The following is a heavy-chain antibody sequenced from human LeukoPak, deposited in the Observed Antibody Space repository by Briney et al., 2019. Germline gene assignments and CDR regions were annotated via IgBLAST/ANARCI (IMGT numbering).Heavy chain of an antibody. J-gene: IGHJ4*02. CDR3: ARGKVATILGLSDY. CDR1: GFTFSSYS. V-gene: IGHV3-21*01. CDR2: TSSSSSYI. D-gene: IGHD5-12*01. Sequence: GGSLRLSCAASGFTFSSYSMNWVRQAPGKGLEWVSSTSSSSSYIYYADSVKGRFTISRDNAKNSLYLQMNSLRAEDTAVYYCARGKVATILGLSDYWGQGTLVTVSS.